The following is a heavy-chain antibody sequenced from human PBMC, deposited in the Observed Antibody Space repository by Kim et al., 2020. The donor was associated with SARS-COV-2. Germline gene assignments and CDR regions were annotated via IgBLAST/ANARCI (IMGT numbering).Heavy chain of an antibody. Sequence: GGSLRLSCAASGFTFSSYPMHWARQAPGRGLEWVAIISHDGTNMFYTDSVKGRFTISRDNLKNTLYLQMNSLRAEDVAVYYCARVLTTYYKSPFFDAWGQGTLVTVSS. CDR2: ISHDGTNM. D-gene: IGHD3-9*01. CDR1: GFTFSSYP. CDR3: ARVLTTYYKSPFFDA. V-gene: IGHV3-30*04. J-gene: IGHJ4*02.